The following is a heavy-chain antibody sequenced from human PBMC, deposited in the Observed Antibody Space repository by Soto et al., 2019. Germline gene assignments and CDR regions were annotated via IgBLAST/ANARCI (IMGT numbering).Heavy chain of an antibody. CDR3: CVIKRRDQYSTSGYWFDP. J-gene: IGHJ5*02. Sequence: GGSLRLSCAASGFTFSHAWMSWVRQAPGKGLEWVGRIKSKADGETKDYGAPVRGRFTISRDDSQDILYLHMNSLRIEDTAVYYCCVIKRRDQYSTSGYWFDPWGPGTLVTVS. CDR2: IKSKADGETK. D-gene: IGHD4-4*01. CDR1: GFTFSHAW. V-gene: IGHV3-15*01.